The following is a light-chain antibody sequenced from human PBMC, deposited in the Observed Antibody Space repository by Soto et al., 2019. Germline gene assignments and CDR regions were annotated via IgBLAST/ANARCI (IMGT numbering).Light chain of an antibody. CDR1: PSILSSSNNKNY. CDR3: QQYYSSPFT. Sequence: DIVMTQSPDSLAVSLGERATINCKSSPSILSSSNNKNYLAWYQQKPGQPPRLLIYWASTRESGVPDRFSGSGSGTDFTLTISSLQAEDVAVCYCQQYYSSPFTFGPWTKVDIK. CDR2: WAS. V-gene: IGKV4-1*01. J-gene: IGKJ3*01.